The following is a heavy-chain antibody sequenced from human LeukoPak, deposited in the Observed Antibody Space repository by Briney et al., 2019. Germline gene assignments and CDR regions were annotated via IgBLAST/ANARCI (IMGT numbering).Heavy chain of an antibody. CDR1: GYTLSELS. V-gene: IGHV1-24*01. CDR3: ARSYGGNSELAFDI. CDR2: FDVAETDT. J-gene: IGHJ3*02. Sequence: ASVKVSCKVSGYTLSELSMHWVRQSPGKGLEWMGGFDVAETDTIYAQKFQGRVTMTEDTSTDTAYMELNSLRSEDTAVYYCARSYGGNSELAFDIWGQGTMVTVSS. D-gene: IGHD4-23*01.